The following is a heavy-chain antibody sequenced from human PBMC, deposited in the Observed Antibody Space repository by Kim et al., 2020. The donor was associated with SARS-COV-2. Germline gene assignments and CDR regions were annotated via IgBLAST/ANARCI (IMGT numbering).Heavy chain of an antibody. J-gene: IGHJ6*02. CDR3: ASWSSSWFL. V-gene: IGHV4-59*01. CDR2: IYYSGST. CDR1: GGSISSYY. D-gene: IGHD6-13*01. Sequence: SETLSLTCTVSGGSISSYYWSWIRQPPGKGLEWFGYIYYSGSTNYNPSLKSRVTISVDTSKNQFSLKLSSVTAADTAVYYCASWSSSWFLWGQGTTVTVS.